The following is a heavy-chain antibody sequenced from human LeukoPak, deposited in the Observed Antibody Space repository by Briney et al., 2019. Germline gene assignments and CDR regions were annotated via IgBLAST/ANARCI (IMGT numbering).Heavy chain of an antibody. CDR2: IYYSGST. D-gene: IGHD5-24*01. J-gene: IGHJ6*03. Sequence: PSETLSLTCTVSGGSISSYYWSWIRQPPGKGLEWIGYIYYSGSTNYNPSLKSRVTISVDTSKNQFSLKLSSVTAADTAVYYCASVRDDYYYYMDVWGKGTTVTVSS. V-gene: IGHV4-59*01. CDR3: ASVRDDYYYYMDV. CDR1: GGSISSYY.